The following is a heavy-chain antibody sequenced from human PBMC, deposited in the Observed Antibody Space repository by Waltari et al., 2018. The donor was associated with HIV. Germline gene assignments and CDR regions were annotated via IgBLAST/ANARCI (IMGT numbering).Heavy chain of an antibody. V-gene: IGHV3-9*01. J-gene: IGHJ4*02. CDR1: GFTFDAYA. CDR3: AKDPDYYDGY. Sequence: EVQLVESGGGLVQPGRSLRLSCAASGFTFDAYAMHWVRQAPGKGLEWVSGISWNSGSIGYADSVKGRFTISRDNAKNSLYLQMNSLRAEDTALYYCAKDPDYYDGYWGQGTLVTVSS. CDR2: ISWNSGSI. D-gene: IGHD3-22*01.